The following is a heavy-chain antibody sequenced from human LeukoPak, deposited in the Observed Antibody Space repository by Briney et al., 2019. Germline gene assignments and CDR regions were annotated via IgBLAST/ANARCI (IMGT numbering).Heavy chain of an antibody. CDR2: IWYDGSNK. V-gene: IGHV3-30*02. Sequence: GGSLRLSCAASGFTFSNYGMHWVRQAPGKGLEWVAFIWYDGSNKYYADSVKGRFTISRDNSKNTVYLQMNSLRAEYTAVYYCAKVLAVTSYSAKSIFDHWGQGTLVTVSS. D-gene: IGHD4-11*01. CDR1: GFTFSNYG. CDR3: AKVLAVTSYSAKSIFDH. J-gene: IGHJ4*02.